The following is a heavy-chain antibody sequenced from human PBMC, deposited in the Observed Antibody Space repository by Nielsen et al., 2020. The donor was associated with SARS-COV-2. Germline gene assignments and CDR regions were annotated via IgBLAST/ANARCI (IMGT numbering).Heavy chain of an antibody. V-gene: IGHV3-9*01. CDR1: GFTFDDYA. CDR2: ISWNSGTI. CDR3: ARGSGHVDY. J-gene: IGHJ4*02. Sequence: GGSLRLSCAASGFTFDDYAMHWVRQAPGKGLEWVAGISWNSGTIAYADSVKGRFAISRDNAKNTLYLQMNSLRAEDTGLYYCARGSGHVDYWGRGTLVTVSS.